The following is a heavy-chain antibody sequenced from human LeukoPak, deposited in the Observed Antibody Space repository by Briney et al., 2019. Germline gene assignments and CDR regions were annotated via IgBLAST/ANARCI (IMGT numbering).Heavy chain of an antibody. J-gene: IGHJ5*02. CDR3: AKGELATATPNNWFDP. CDR1: GFTFSSYA. CDR2: ISGSGGST. D-gene: IGHD2-21*02. V-gene: IGHV3-23*01. Sequence: GGSLRLSCAASGFTFSSYAMSWVRQAPGKGLEWVSAISGSGGSTYYADSVKGRFTISRDNSKNTLYLQMNSLRAEDTAVCYCAKGELATATPNNWFDPWGQGTLVTVSS.